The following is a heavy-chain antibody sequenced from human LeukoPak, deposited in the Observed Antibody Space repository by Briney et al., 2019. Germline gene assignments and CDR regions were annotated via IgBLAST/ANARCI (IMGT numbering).Heavy chain of an antibody. V-gene: IGHV3-53*01. CDR2: IYSGGDT. J-gene: IGHJ6*03. Sequence: GGSLRLSCAASGFTFSSYAMSWVRQAPGRGLEWVSVIYSGGDTYYADSVKGRFTISRDNSKNTLYLQMNSLRAEDTAVYYCARDSHRDYMDVWGKGTTVTVSS. CDR1: GFTFSSYA. D-gene: IGHD1-14*01. CDR3: ARDSHRDYMDV.